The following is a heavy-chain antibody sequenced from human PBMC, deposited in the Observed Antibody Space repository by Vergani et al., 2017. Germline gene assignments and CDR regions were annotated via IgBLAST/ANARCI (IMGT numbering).Heavy chain of an antibody. V-gene: IGHV4-34*01. D-gene: IGHD6-13*01. J-gene: IGHJ4*02. Sequence: QVQLQEWGAGLLKTSETLSLTCGVSGGSFSDYYWSWIRQAPGMGLEWIGEVNHGGSTNYNPPLKSRVSISVDTSKNQFPLQLTSVTAAGSALYFCASIARAPTRSSPPPDYWGQGILVTVSS. CDR2: VNHGGST. CDR1: GGSFSDYY. CDR3: ASIARAPTRSSPPPDY.